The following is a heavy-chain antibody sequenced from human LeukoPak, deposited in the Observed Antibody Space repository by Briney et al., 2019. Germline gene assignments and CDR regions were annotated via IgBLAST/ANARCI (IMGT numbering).Heavy chain of an antibody. CDR3: AKGVVGATTRFDY. J-gene: IGHJ4*02. Sequence: TGGSLRLSCAASGFTFSSYAMSWVRQAPGKGPEWVSGISSSGGNTYYADSVKGRFTISRDNSKNTLYLQMNSLRAEDTAVYYCAKGVVGATTRFDYWGQGTLVTVSS. CDR1: GFTFSSYA. D-gene: IGHD1-26*01. CDR2: ISSSGGNT. V-gene: IGHV3-23*01.